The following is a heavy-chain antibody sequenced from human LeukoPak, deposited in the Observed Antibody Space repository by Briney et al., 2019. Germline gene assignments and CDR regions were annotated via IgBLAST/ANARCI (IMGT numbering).Heavy chain of an antibody. V-gene: IGHV1-18*01. CDR2: ISAYNGNT. D-gene: IGHD3-3*01. J-gene: IGHJ6*02. CDR1: GYTFTSYG. CDR3: ARDIKPPYRVPIDYDFWSGYFSSNLYYYGMDV. Sequence: ASVKVSCKASGYTFTSYGISWVRQAPGQGLEWMGWISAYNGNTNYAQKLQGRVTMTTDTSTSTACMELRSLRSDDTAVYYCARDIKPPYRVPIDYDFWSGYFSSNLYYYGMDVWGQGTTVTVSS.